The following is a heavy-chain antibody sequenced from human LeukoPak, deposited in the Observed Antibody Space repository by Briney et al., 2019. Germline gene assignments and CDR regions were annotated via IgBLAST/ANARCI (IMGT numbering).Heavy chain of an antibody. CDR2: SKNKDYAYST. D-gene: IGHD3-22*01. V-gene: IGHV3-72*01. CDR3: TRIFYYGTRGYYPDF. CDR1: GITFSTYT. Sequence: PGGSLRLSCAASGITFSTYTMNWVRQAPGKGLEWIGRSKNKDYAYSTVYAASVKGRFTFSRDDPKNSLYLQMNSLTTEDTAVYYCTRIFYYGTRGYYPDFWGQGTLVTVSS. J-gene: IGHJ4*02.